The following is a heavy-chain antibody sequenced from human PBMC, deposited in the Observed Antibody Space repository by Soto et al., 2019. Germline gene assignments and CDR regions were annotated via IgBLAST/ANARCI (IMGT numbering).Heavy chain of an antibody. D-gene: IGHD6-13*01. CDR1: GGSISSNNYY. J-gene: IGHJ6*02. V-gene: IGHV4-39*01. Sequence: QLQLQESGPGLVKPSETLSLTCTVSGGSISSNNYYWGWIRQPTGKGLEWIGSIYYSGSTYYNPSLKSRVTISVDTSKNQLSLKLSSVTAADTAVYYCARNTWQQPRDYYYGMDVWGQGTTVTVSS. CDR2: IYYSGST. CDR3: ARNTWQQPRDYYYGMDV.